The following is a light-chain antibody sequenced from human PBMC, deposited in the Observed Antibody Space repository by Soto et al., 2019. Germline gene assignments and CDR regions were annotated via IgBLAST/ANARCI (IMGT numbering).Light chain of an antibody. CDR2: QHS. CDR1: KLGDKY. CDR3: QAWDSSTDVV. J-gene: IGLJ2*01. V-gene: IGLV3-1*01. Sequence: SYELTQPPSGYVSPGQTASITCSGDKLGDKYTCWYQQKPGQSPVLVIYQHSQRPSGIPERFSGSNSGNTATLTISGTQAMDEADYYCQAWDSSTDVVFGGGTKLTVL.